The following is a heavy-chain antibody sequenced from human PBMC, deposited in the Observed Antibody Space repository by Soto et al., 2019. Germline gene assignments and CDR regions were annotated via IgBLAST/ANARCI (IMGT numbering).Heavy chain of an antibody. D-gene: IGHD6-19*01. CDR1: GDSVGSGDYY. Sequence: SETLSLTCSVSGDSVGSGDYYWSWIRQPPGKGLEWIAYVYFSGSTNYNPSLKSRVTISVDTSKNQFSLKLTSVTAADTAVYYCARSGGGSGWLGGQGTLVTVSS. J-gene: IGHJ4*02. CDR3: ARSGGGSGWL. V-gene: IGHV4-61*08. CDR2: VYFSGST.